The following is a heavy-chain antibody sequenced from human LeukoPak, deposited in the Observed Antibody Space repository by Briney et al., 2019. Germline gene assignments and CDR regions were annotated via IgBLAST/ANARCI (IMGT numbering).Heavy chain of an antibody. Sequence: SETLSLTCAVYGVSFSGYYRSWIRQPPGKGLEWIGEINHSGSTNYNPSLKSRVTISVDTSKNQFSLKLSSVTAADTAVYYCARSDSSGHYSDYWGQGTLVTVSS. CDR2: INHSGST. J-gene: IGHJ4*02. CDR3: ARSDSSGHYSDY. D-gene: IGHD3-22*01. CDR1: GVSFSGYY. V-gene: IGHV4-34*01.